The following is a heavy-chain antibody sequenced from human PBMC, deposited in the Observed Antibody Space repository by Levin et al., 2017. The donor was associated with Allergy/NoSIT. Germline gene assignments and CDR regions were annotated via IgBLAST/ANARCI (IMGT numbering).Heavy chain of an antibody. D-gene: IGHD2-15*01. J-gene: IGHJ3*02. Sequence: GESLKISCAPSGFTFSSYSMHWVRQAPGKGLEWVSSIGSSDTYIYYADSVKGRFTISRDNAKSSLYLQMDSLRAEDTAVYYCARDEKRGYCSRGSCYRVAFDIWGQGTMVTVSS. CDR1: GFTFSSYS. CDR2: IGSSDTYI. CDR3: ARDEKRGYCSRGSCYRVAFDI. V-gene: IGHV3-21*01.